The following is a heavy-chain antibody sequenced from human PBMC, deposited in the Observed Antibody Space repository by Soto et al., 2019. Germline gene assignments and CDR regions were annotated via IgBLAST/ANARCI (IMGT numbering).Heavy chain of an antibody. Sequence: QVQLVESGGGVVQPGRSLRLSCAASGFTFSSYGMHWVRQAPGKGLEWVAVIWYDGSNKYYADSVKGRFTISRDNSKNTLYLQMNSRRAEDTAVYYCARDQRVSRSTLWFDPWGQGTLVTVSS. J-gene: IGHJ5*02. D-gene: IGHD6-13*01. CDR1: GFTFSSYG. CDR3: ARDQRVSRSTLWFDP. V-gene: IGHV3-33*01. CDR2: IWYDGSNK.